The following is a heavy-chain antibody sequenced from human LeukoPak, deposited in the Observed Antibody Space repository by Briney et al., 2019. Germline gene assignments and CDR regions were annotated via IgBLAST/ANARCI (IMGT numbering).Heavy chain of an antibody. D-gene: IGHD6-19*01. V-gene: IGHV4-31*03. Sequence: SETLSLTCTVSGGSISSGGYYWSWIRQHPGKGLEWIGYIYYSGSTYYNPSLKSRVTISVDTSKNPFSLQLSSVTAADTAVYYCARAVAGTPQIAYSGQATLVTAPS. CDR1: GGSISSGGYY. J-gene: IGHJ4*02. CDR3: ARAVAGTPQIAY. CDR2: IYYSGST.